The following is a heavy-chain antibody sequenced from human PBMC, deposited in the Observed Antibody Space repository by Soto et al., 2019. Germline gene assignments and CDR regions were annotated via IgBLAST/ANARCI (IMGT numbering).Heavy chain of an antibody. CDR3: TRSTHAMNGGSHYMALDDDLVTGMDV. V-gene: IGHV4-4*02. CDR2: ISDRGSA. CDR1: GASITSGHW. D-gene: IGHD3-16*01. J-gene: IGHJ6*01. Sequence: QVQLQESGPRLVRPSGALSLTCSVSGASITSGHWWTWVRQSPGKGLEWIVEISDRGSAYSNPSLNSRVSLSVDKSQNQFSLRLTSVTAADTAIYSCTRSTHAMNGGSHYMALDDDLVTGMDVWGPGTTVTVSS.